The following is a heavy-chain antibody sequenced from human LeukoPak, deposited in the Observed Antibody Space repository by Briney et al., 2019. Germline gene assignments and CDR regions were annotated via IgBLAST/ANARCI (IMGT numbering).Heavy chain of an antibody. CDR2: ISSSGSTI. D-gene: IGHD6-19*01. V-gene: IGHV3-48*03. CDR3: ARLVGMYYYYCGMDV. CDR1: GFTFSSYE. Sequence: GGSLRLSCAASGFTFSSYEMNWVRQAPGKGLEWVSYISSSGSTIYYADSVEGRFTISRDNAKNSLYLQMNSLRAEDTAVYYCARLVGMYYYYCGMDVWGKGTTVTVSS. J-gene: IGHJ6*04.